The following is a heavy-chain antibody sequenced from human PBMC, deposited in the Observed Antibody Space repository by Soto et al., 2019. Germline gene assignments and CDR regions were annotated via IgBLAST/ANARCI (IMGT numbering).Heavy chain of an antibody. Sequence: SETLSLTCTVSGGSISSSSYYWGWIRQPPGKGLEWIGSIYYSGSTYYNPSLKSRVTISVDTSKNQFSLKLSSVTAADTAVYYCARPSHSSGWYGYWGQGTLVTVSS. D-gene: IGHD6-19*01. CDR1: GGSISSSSYY. J-gene: IGHJ4*02. CDR3: ARPSHSSGWYGY. V-gene: IGHV4-39*01. CDR2: IYYSGST.